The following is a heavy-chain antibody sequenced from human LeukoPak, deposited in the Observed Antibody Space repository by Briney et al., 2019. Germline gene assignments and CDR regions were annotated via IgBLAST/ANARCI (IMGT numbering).Heavy chain of an antibody. D-gene: IGHD3-22*01. V-gene: IGHV1-18*01. Sequence: ASVKVSCKASGYIFSSYGISWVRQAPGQGLEWMGWISPYNGNTNYAQRLQGRVTMTVDTSTSTAYMEMRSLRSDDTAVYYCARDQNYYDSSGYCDYWGQGTLVTVSS. J-gene: IGHJ4*02. CDR1: GYIFSSYG. CDR3: ARDQNYYDSSGYCDY. CDR2: ISPYNGNT.